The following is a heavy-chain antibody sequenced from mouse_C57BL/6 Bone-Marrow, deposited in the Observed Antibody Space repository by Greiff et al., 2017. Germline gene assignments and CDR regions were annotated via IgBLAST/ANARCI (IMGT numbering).Heavy chain of an antibody. Sequence: VQVVESGPGLVQPSQSLSITCTVSGFSLTSYGVPWVRQSPGKGLEWLGVIWRGGSTDYNAAFMSRLSITQDNSKSQVFFKMNSLRADDTAIYYCAKNRDGSSPYYFDYWGQGTTLTVSS. CDR2: IWRGGST. V-gene: IGHV2-5*01. D-gene: IGHD1-1*01. CDR1: GFSLTSYG. J-gene: IGHJ2*01. CDR3: AKNRDGSSPYYFDY.